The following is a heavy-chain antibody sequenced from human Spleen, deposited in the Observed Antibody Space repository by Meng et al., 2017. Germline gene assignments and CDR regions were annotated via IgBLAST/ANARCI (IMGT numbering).Heavy chain of an antibody. V-gene: IGHV1-2*06. CDR3: ARGYGDYAIDY. J-gene: IGHJ4*02. D-gene: IGHD4-17*01. CDR2: INPNSGGT. CDR1: GYTFTSYD. Sequence: ASVKVSCKASGYTFTSYDINWVRQATGQGLEWMGRINPNSGGTNYAQKFQGRVTMTRDTSISTAYMELSRLRSDDTAVYYCARGYGDYAIDYWGQGTLVTVSS.